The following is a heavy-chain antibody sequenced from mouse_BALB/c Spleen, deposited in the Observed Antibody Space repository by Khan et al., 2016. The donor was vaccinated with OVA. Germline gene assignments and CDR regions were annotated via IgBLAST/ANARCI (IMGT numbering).Heavy chain of an antibody. CDR3: SRHGYVAWFNY. CDR1: GYSFTSYY. Sequence: EVQLQQSGPELMKPGASVKISCKASGYSFTSYYIHWVIQSHGKSLEWIGYIDPFSGATTYNQKFKGRATLTVDKSSSTAYIHLSTLTSEDSAVYYWSRHGYVAWFNYWGQGTLVTVSA. D-gene: IGHD2-2*01. V-gene: IGHV1S135*01. CDR2: IDPFSGAT. J-gene: IGHJ3*01.